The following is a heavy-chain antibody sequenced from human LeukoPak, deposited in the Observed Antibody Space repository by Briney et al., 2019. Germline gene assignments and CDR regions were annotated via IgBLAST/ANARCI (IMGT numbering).Heavy chain of an antibody. J-gene: IGHJ3*02. D-gene: IGHD3-10*01. CDR2: IRGDNGNT. CDR1: GYTFINYG. V-gene: IGHV1-18*01. Sequence: ASVKASCKASGYTFINYGISWVRQAPGQGLEWGGWIRGDNGNTNYAQKLQGRVTMTTDTSTSTAYMELRSLGSDETAVYYCARAVRPYCPGAFDIWGQGTMVTVSS. CDR3: ARAVRPYCPGAFDI.